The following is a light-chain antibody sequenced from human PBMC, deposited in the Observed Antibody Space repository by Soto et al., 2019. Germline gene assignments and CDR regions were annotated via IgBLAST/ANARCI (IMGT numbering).Light chain of an antibody. J-gene: IGLJ1*01. CDR1: SSDVGSYIL. Sequence: QPASVSGSPGQSLTISCTGSSSDVGSYILVSWYQQHPGKAPKLIIYEGSKRPSGVSDRFSGSKSGNTASLTISGLQAEDEADYYCCSYTGSSTFVFGTGTKLTVL. CDR3: CSYTGSSTFV. CDR2: EGS. V-gene: IGLV2-23*01.